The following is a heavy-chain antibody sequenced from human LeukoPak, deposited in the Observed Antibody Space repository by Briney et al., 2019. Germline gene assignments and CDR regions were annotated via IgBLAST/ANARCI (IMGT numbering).Heavy chain of an antibody. V-gene: IGHV4-59*01. J-gene: IGHJ4*02. D-gene: IGHD3-10*01. CDR3: ARDQGVGSHNFDY. Sequence: SETLSLTCTVSGGSISSYYWSWIRQPPRKGLEWIGYIYYSGSTNYNPSLKSRVTISVDTSKNQFSLKLSSVTAADTAVYYCARDQGVGSHNFDYWGQGTLVTVSS. CDR1: GGSISSYY. CDR2: IYYSGST.